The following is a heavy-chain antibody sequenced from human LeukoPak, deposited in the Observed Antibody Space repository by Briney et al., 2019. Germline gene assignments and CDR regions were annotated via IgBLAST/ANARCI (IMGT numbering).Heavy chain of an antibody. Sequence: ASVKVSCKASGYTFTSYGISWVRQAPGQGLEWMGWISAYNGNTNYAQKLQGRVTMTTDTSTNTAYMELRSLRSDDTAVYYCARVSTSWYSYYYGMDVWGQGTTVTVSS. CDR3: ARVSTSWYSYYYGMDV. CDR1: GYTFTSYG. J-gene: IGHJ6*02. CDR2: ISAYNGNT. V-gene: IGHV1-18*01. D-gene: IGHD6-13*01.